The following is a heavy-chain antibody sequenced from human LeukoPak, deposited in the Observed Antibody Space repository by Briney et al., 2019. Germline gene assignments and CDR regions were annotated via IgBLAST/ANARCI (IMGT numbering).Heavy chain of an antibody. CDR2: IYSGGST. V-gene: IGHV3-53*01. CDR3: ARGMKYSTGWYYMDV. CDR1: GFTFSNHG. J-gene: IGHJ6*03. Sequence: GGSLRLSCAASGFTFSNHGMNWVRQAPGKGLEWVSVIYSGGSTYYADSVKGRFTISGDNSKNTVYLQMNSLRAEDTAVYYCARGMKYSTGWYYMDVWGKGTTVTISS. D-gene: IGHD6-19*01.